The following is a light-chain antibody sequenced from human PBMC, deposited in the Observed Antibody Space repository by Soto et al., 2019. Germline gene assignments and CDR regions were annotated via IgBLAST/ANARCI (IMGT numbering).Light chain of an antibody. CDR2: KAS. J-gene: IGKJ5*01. CDR1: QTISSW. V-gene: IGKV1-5*03. Sequence: DIQMTQSPSTLSASVGDRVTITCRASQTISSWLAWYLQKPRKAPKLLIYKASSLESGVPSRFSGSGSGTEFTLTISSLQPDDVATYYCQQYNSHSTFGQGTRLEIK. CDR3: QQYNSHST.